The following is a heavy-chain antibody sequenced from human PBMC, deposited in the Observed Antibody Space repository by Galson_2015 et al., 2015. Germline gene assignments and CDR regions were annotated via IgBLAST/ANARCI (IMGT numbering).Heavy chain of an antibody. CDR1: GFTFSDST. Sequence: SLRISCAASGFTFSDSTMHWVRQASGKGLEWVGRIGGKGNNYATAYAASVKVRFTISRDDSKNTAYLQMNSLRTDDTAVYYCTRSIPGTGAFDYWGQGTLVTVSS. J-gene: IGHJ4*02. V-gene: IGHV3-73*01. CDR3: TRSIPGTGAFDY. D-gene: IGHD3/OR15-3a*01. CDR2: IGGKGNNYAT.